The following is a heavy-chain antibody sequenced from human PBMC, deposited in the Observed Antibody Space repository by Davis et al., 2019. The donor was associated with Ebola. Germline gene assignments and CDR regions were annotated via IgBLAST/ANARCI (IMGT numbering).Heavy chain of an antibody. CDR1: GFTFSSYA. J-gene: IGHJ4*02. CDR3: ARGGYCSGGSCYGPLPQGL. D-gene: IGHD2-15*01. Sequence: PGGSLRLSCAASGFTFSSYAMHWVRQAPGKGLEWVAVISYDGSHKYYADSVKGRFTISRDNSKNTLYLQMNSLRAEDTAVYYCARGGYCSGGSCYGPLPQGLWGQGTLVTVSS. CDR2: ISYDGSHK. V-gene: IGHV3-30*04.